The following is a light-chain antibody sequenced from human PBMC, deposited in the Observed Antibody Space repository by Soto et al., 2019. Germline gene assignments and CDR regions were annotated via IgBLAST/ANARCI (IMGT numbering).Light chain of an antibody. CDR3: QQSYSTPPFT. CDR2: ETS. V-gene: IGKV1-39*01. CDR1: QSVSSY. Sequence: DIQMTQSPSPLSASVGDRVDITCRTSQSVSSYLNWYQAKPGKAPKLLIYETSNLESGVPSRFSGSGSGTDFTLTISSLQPEDSATYYCQQSYSTPPFTLGPGTRVDI. J-gene: IGKJ3*01.